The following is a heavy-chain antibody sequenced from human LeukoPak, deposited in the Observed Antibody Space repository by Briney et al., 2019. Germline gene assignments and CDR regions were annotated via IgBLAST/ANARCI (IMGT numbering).Heavy chain of an antibody. Sequence: GESLKISCKGSEYTFTTNWIGWVRQMPGKGLEWMGIIYPVDSDTRYSPSFQGQVTISADKSINTAYLQWSSLKASDTATYYCASYQCGDVCSFDYWGQGTLVTVSS. J-gene: IGHJ4*02. CDR2: IYPVDSDT. CDR1: EYTFTTNW. D-gene: IGHD2-21*02. V-gene: IGHV5-51*01. CDR3: ASYQCGDVCSFDY.